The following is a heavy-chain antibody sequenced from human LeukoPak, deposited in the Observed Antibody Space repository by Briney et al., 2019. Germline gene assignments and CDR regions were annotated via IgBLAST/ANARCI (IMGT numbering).Heavy chain of an antibody. CDR1: GFTFSSYA. CDR3: AKHPRSSSWPYYFDY. Sequence: PGGSLRLSCAASGFTFSSYAMSWVHQAPGKGLEWVSAISGSGGSTYYADSVKGRFTISRDNSKNTLYLQMNSLRAEDTAVYYCAKHPRSSSWPYYFDYWGQGTLVTVSS. CDR2: ISGSGGST. V-gene: IGHV3-23*01. J-gene: IGHJ4*02. D-gene: IGHD6-13*01.